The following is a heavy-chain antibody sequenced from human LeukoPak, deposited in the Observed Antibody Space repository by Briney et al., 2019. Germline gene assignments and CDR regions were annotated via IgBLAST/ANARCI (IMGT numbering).Heavy chain of an antibody. CDR3: ARRFRD. V-gene: IGHV3-48*03. CDR2: IRDDGSTT. J-gene: IGHJ4*02. CDR1: GLTFSGFE. D-gene: IGHD3-16*01. Sequence: GGPLRLSCVGSGLTFSGFELNWVRQPPGKGLEWVSYIRDDGSTTTYADSVKGRFVISRDNTKNSLYLQMNSLRGEDTAIYYCARRFRDWGQGTLVTVSS.